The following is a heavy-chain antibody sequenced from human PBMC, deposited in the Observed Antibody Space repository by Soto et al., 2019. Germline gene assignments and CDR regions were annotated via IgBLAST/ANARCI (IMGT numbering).Heavy chain of an antibody. D-gene: IGHD3-16*01. CDR1: GFTFSSYA. Sequence: GGSLRLSCAASGFTFSSYAMSWVRQAPGKGLEWVSAISGSGGSTYYADSVKGRFTISRDNSKNTLYLQMNSLRAEDTAVYYCAKLDYPFKSFPKGTFDYWGQGALVTVSS. J-gene: IGHJ4*02. CDR3: AKLDYPFKSFPKGTFDY. V-gene: IGHV3-23*01. CDR2: ISGSGGST.